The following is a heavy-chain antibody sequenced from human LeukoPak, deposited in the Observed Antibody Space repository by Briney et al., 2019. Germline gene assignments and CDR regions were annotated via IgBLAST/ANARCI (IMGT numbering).Heavy chain of an antibody. D-gene: IGHD5-12*01. V-gene: IGHV1-2*02. CDR2: INPNSGGT. CDR1: GYTFTGYY. CDR3: ARVRENYGGYTCYYYYGMDV. J-gene: IGHJ6*02. Sequence: ASVKVSCKASGYTFTGYYMHWVRQAPGQGLEWMGWINPNSGGTNYAQKFQGRVTMTRGTSISTAYMELSRLRSDDTAVYYCARVRENYGGYTCYYYYGMDVWGQGTTVTVSS.